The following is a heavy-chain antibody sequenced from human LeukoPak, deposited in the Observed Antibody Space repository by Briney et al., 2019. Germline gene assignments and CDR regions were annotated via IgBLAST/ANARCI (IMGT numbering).Heavy chain of an antibody. V-gene: IGHV3-11*06. CDR3: ARDRGRVAGEYFDY. J-gene: IGHJ4*02. D-gene: IGHD6-19*01. CDR2: ISSSGSST. Sequence: PGGSLRLSCAASGFTFSDVYMSWIRQAPGKGLEWVSYISSSGSSTKYADSVKGRFTISRDNAKKSLYLQMNSLRVEDTAVYYCARDRGRVAGEYFDYWGQGTLVTVSS. CDR1: GFTFSDVY.